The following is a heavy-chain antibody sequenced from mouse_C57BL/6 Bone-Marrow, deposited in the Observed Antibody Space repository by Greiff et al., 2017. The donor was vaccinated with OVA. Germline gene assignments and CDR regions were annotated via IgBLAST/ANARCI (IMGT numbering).Heavy chain of an antibody. CDR1: GFTFTDYY. CDR3: ARYKPDYDGYYWFAY. V-gene: IGHV7-3*01. CDR2: IRNKANGYTT. Sequence: EVKLMESGGGLVQPGGSLSLSCAASGFTFTDYYMSWVRQPPGKALEWLGFIRNKANGYTTEYSASVKGRFTISRDNSQSILYLQMNALRAEDSATYYCARYKPDYDGYYWFAYWGQGTLVTVSA. J-gene: IGHJ3*01. D-gene: IGHD2-3*01.